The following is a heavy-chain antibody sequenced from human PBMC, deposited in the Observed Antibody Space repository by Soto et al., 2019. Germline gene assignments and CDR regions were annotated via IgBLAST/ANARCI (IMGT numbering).Heavy chain of an antibody. CDR2: ISSSGSTI. D-gene: IGHD6-13*01. Sequence: PGGSLRLSCAASGCTFSDYYMSWIRQAPGKGLEWVSYISSSGSTIYYADSVKGRFTISRDNAKNSLYLQMNSLRAEDTAVYYCARAVAAAGYYYYYYCYMDVWGKGTTVPSP. J-gene: IGHJ6*03. CDR3: ARAVAAAGYYYYYYCYMDV. V-gene: IGHV3-11*01. CDR1: GCTFSDYY.